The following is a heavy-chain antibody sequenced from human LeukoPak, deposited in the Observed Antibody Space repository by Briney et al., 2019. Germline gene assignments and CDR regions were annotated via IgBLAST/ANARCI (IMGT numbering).Heavy chain of an antibody. CDR3: ARRPGPYYGSGSYHIFDY. V-gene: IGHV1-18*01. CDR1: GYTFTSYG. CDR2: IRAYNGNT. D-gene: IGHD3-10*01. J-gene: IGHJ4*02. Sequence: ASVKVSCKASGYTFTSYGISWVRQAPGQGLEWMGWIRAYNGNTNYAQKLQGRVTMTTDTSTSTAYMELRSLRSDDTAVYYCARRPGPYYGSGSYHIFDYWGQGTLVTVSS.